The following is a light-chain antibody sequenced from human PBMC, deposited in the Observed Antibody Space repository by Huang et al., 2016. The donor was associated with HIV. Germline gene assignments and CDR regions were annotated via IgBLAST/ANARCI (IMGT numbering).Light chain of an antibody. CDR2: ATS. Sequence: DIQMTQSPSSLSASVGDRVTITCRASQNIRSYLNWYQQKPGKAPSLLIYATSSLQSGVPSRFSGSGSGTDFTLTISSLEPADLATYYCQQTYSTPSFGQGTKLEI. J-gene: IGKJ2*01. V-gene: IGKV1-39*01. CDR3: QQTYSTPS. CDR1: QNIRSY.